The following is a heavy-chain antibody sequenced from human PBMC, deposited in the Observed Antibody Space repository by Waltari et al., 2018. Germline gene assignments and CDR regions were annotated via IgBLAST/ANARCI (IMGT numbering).Heavy chain of an antibody. J-gene: IGHJ4*02. D-gene: IGHD6-13*01. CDR3: ARGESRGYSSSGHN. V-gene: IGHV3-33*01. CDR1: GFTVSSYG. Sequence: QVQLVESGGGVVQPGRSLRLSCAASGFTVSSYGMQWVLPAPGKGLEWVAVIWYDGSNKYYADSVKGRFTISRDNSKNTLYLQMNSLRAEDTAVYYCARGESRGYSSSGHNWGQGTLVTVSS. CDR2: IWYDGSNK.